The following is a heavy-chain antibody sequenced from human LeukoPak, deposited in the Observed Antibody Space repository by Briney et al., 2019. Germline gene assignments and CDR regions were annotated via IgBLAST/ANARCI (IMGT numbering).Heavy chain of an antibody. Sequence: SETLSLTCTVSGGSISSSTYYWDWIRQPPGKGLEWIGNIYSSGSTYYNPSLKSRVTISVDTSKNQFSLKLSSVTAADTAVYYCARRWVVPAAIDYWGQGTLVTVSS. CDR3: ARRWVVPAAIDY. CDR2: IYSSGST. CDR1: GGSISSSTYY. D-gene: IGHD2-2*01. V-gene: IGHV4-39*01. J-gene: IGHJ4*02.